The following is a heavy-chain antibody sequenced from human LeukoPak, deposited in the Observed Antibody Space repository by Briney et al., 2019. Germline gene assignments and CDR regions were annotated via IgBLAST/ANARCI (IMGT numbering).Heavy chain of an antibody. Sequence: GRSLRLSCAASGFNFGSYGMHWVRQAPDKGLERLAVIWYDGSEKYYADSVKGRFTISRDNAKNTLYLQVSSLTVGDTALYYCVRGGCKSTSCYDSWGQGTLVTVSS. CDR2: IWYDGSEK. V-gene: IGHV3-33*01. D-gene: IGHD2-2*01. CDR1: GFNFGSYG. CDR3: VRGGCKSTSCYDS. J-gene: IGHJ4*02.